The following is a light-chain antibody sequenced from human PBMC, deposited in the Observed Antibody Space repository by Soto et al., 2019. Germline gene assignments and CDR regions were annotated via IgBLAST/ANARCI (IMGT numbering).Light chain of an antibody. J-gene: IGLJ1*01. CDR3: QSYDSSLSGLYV. CDR2: GNT. CDR1: SSNIGAGYD. V-gene: IGLV1-40*01. Sequence: QAVVTQPPSVSGAPGQRVTISCTGSSSNIGAGYDVHWYQQLPGTVPKLLIYGNTNRPSGVPDRFSGSKSGTSASLAITGLQAEDEAYYYCQSYDSSLSGLYVFGTGTKLTVL.